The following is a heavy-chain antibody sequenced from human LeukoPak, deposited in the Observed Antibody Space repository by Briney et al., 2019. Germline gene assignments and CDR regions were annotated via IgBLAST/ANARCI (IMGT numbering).Heavy chain of an antibody. CDR1: GYTFTSYA. CDR2: ISAYNGNT. V-gene: IGHV1-18*01. D-gene: IGHD1-14*01. Sequence: ASVKVSCKASGYTFTSYAMNWVRQAPGQGLEWMGWISAYNGNTNYAQKLQGRVTMTTDTSTSTAYMELRSLRSDDTAVYYCARVGSWSGITPSDYWGQGTLVTVSS. CDR3: ARVGSWSGITPSDY. J-gene: IGHJ4*02.